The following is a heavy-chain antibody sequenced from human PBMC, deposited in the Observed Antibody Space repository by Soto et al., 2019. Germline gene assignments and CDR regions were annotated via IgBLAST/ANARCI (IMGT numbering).Heavy chain of an antibody. CDR3: AKITRS. V-gene: IGHV3-23*01. CDR1: GLRVSSFA. CDR2: VNGDGTAT. D-gene: IGHD3-16*01. J-gene: IGHJ4*02. Sequence: EVQLLESGGGLVQPWGSLRLSCAASGLRVSSFAMTWVRHAPGKGLEWISSVNGDGTATYYANSVKGGFTISRDTSKNTLYRQMDSMSAEDKAVYYCAKITRSWGQGTLVTVSS.